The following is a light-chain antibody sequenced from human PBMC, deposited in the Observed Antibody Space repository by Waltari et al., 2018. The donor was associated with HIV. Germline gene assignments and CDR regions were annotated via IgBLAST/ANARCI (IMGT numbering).Light chain of an antibody. CDR1: VRDSAPETF. CDR3: SSYSTTPSSYA. CDR2: EVS. Sequence: QSALSQPASVSGSPGPSITISCAGAVRDSAPETFVSWYQHHPGRVPRLILYEVSKRPPGISHIFSGSTLDTSASLTISVLQAEDEADYFCSSYSTTPSSYAFGGGTTVTVL. J-gene: IGLJ1*01. V-gene: IGLV2-23*02.